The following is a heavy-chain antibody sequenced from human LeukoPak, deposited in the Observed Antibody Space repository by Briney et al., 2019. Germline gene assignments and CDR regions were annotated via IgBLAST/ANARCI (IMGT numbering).Heavy chain of an antibody. D-gene: IGHD3-3*01. CDR2: ISSSGSA. Sequence: SETLSLTCSVSGDSITSDYWSWIRQSAGKGLEWIGRISSSGSASYNPSLKSRLTMSVDTSINQFSLTLTSVTAADTAVYYCAGGPGVIQRDYSSYFMDVWGEGTTVTVSS. CDR3: AGGPGVIQRDYSSYFMDV. V-gene: IGHV4-4*07. CDR1: GDSITSDY. J-gene: IGHJ6*03.